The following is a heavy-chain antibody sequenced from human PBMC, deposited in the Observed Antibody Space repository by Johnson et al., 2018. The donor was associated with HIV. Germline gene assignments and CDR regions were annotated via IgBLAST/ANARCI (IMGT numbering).Heavy chain of an antibody. CDR2: ISYDGSNK. CDR1: GFTFSSYA. Sequence: QVQLVESGGGVVQPGRSLRLSCAASGFTFSSYAMHWVRQAPGKGLEWVAVISYDGSNKHYAGSVKGRFTISRDNSKNTLYLQMNSLRSEDTAVYSCARDFRFNRTVQGLIIISGVFDMWGQGTVVSVSS. J-gene: IGHJ3*02. V-gene: IGHV3-30*04. CDR3: ARDFRFNRTVQGLIIISGVFDM. D-gene: IGHD3-10*01.